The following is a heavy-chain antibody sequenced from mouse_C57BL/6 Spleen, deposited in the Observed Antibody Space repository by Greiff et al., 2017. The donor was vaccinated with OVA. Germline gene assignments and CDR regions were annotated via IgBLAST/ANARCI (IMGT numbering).Heavy chain of an antibody. CDR2: IDPENGDT. CDR1: GFNIKDDY. V-gene: IGHV14-4*01. CDR3: THNYYGSSLAFAY. J-gene: IGHJ3*01. Sequence: VQLQQSGAELVRPGASVKLSCTASGFNIKDDYMHWVKQRPEQGLEWIGWIDPENGDTEYASKFQGKATITADTSYNTAYLQLSSLTSEDTAVYYCTHNYYGSSLAFAYWGQGTLVTVAA. D-gene: IGHD1-1*01.